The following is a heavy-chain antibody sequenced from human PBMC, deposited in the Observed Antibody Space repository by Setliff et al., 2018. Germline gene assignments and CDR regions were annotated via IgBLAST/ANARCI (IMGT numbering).Heavy chain of an antibody. CDR1: GFKFSDYF. Sequence: GGSLRLSCEASGFKFSDYFMSWIRQAPGKGLEWLSHISDSSRTHTAYADSVRGRFTISRDNAKNSVYLQMNSRRAEDTAVYYCARDQAGVYDTSGYYYALDYYYYMDVWGKGTTVTVSS. V-gene: IGHV3-11*06. CDR3: ARDQAGVYDTSGYYYALDYYYYMDV. D-gene: IGHD3-22*01. J-gene: IGHJ6*03. CDR2: ISDSSRTHT.